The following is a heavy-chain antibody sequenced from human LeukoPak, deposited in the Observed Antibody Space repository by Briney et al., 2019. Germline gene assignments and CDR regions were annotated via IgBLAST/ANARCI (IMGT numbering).Heavy chain of an antibody. J-gene: IGHJ5*02. D-gene: IGHD6-19*01. CDR2: ISYDGSNK. V-gene: IGHV3-30*04. CDR1: GFTFSSYA. Sequence: SLRLSCAASGFTFSSYAMHWVRQAPGKGLEWVAVISYDGSNKYYADSVKGRFTISSDNSKNTLYLQMNSLRAEDTAVYYCAKGYSSTGWFDPWGQGTLVTVSS. CDR3: AKGYSSTGWFDP.